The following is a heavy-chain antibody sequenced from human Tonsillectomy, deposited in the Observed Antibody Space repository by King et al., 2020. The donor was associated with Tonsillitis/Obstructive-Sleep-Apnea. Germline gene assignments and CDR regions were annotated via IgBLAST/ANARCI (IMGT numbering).Heavy chain of an antibody. V-gene: IGHV4-34*01. J-gene: IGHJ4*02. Sequence: VPLPPWGAGLLPPSAPLSLPCAVSGGSFRGSSWSWLRPPPGKGLEWLGDLPHRGSTNYPPSLKRRVPISVDPSKNPISLKLSSVTAADTAVYYCARVSYDILTGYRPLGYWGQGTLVTVSA. CDR3: ARVSYDILTGYRPLGY. CDR2: LPHRGST. D-gene: IGHD3-9*01. CDR1: GGSFRGSS.